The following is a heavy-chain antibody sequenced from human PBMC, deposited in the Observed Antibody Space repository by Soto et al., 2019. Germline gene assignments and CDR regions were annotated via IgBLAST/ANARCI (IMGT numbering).Heavy chain of an antibody. D-gene: IGHD3-10*01. CDR1: GFSVSTNY. J-gene: IGHJ4*02. V-gene: IGHV3-53*01. Sequence: VQLVESGGGLIQAGGSRRLSCRVSGFSVSTNYMAWVRQVPGKGLEWASVIYGSGQTYYPDSVQGRLTISRDNSKNTVYLQMSSLRVEDTAVYSCARIYGSGVVDFWGQGSLITVSS. CDR2: IYGSGQT. CDR3: ARIYGSGVVDF.